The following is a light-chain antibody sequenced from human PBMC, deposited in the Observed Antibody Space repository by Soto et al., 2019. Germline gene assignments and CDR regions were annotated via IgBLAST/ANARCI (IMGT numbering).Light chain of an antibody. J-gene: IGKJ2*01. CDR2: LGS. CDR1: QSLLHSNGYNY. CDR3: MQALQTPYT. V-gene: IGKV2-28*01. Sequence: DIVMTQSPLSLPVTPGEPASISCRSSQSLLHSNGYNYLDWYLQKPGQSPQPLIYLGSNRASGVPDRFSGSGSGTDFTLKISRVEAEDVGVYHCMQALQTPYTFGQGTKLEIK.